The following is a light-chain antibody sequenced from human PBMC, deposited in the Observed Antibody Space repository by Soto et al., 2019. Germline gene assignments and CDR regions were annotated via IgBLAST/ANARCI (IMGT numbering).Light chain of an antibody. Sequence: DIQMTQSPSTLSASVGDRVTITCRASQSISSWLAWYQQKPGKAPKLLIYDAYSLESGAPSRFSGSGSGTEFTLTISSLQLDGFATYCCQQYNSYSNTFGQGTTLEIK. CDR3: QQYNSYSNT. V-gene: IGKV1-5*01. CDR2: DAY. CDR1: QSISSW. J-gene: IGKJ2*01.